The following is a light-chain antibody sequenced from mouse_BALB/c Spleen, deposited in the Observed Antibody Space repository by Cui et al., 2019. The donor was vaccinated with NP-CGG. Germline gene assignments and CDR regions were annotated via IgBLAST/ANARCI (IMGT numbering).Light chain of an antibody. V-gene: IGLV1*01. Sequence: QAVVTQESALTPSPGETVTLTCRSSTGAVTTSNYANWVQEKPDHLFTGLMGGTYNRAPGVPARFSGSLIGDKAALTITGAQTEDEAIYFCALWYSNHWVFGRGTKLTVL. CDR2: GTY. CDR1: TGAVTTSNY. J-gene: IGLJ1*01. CDR3: ALWYSNHWV.